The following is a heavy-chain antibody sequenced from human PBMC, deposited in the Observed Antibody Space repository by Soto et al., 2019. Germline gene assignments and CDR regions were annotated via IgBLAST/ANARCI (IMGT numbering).Heavy chain of an antibody. CDR2: IYHSGST. V-gene: IGHV4-4*02. Sequence: QVQLQESGPGLVKPSGTLSLTCAVSSGSISSSNWWSWVRQPPGKGLEWIGEIYHSGSTNYNPSLKSRVTISVDKSKNQFSLKLSSVTAADTAVYYCARVPGVLMITFGGAFDIWGQGTMVTVSS. J-gene: IGHJ3*02. D-gene: IGHD3-16*01. CDR3: ARVPGVLMITFGGAFDI. CDR1: SGSISSSNW.